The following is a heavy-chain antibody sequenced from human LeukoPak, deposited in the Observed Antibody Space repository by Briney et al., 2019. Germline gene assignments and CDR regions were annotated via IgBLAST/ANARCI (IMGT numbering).Heavy chain of an antibody. V-gene: IGHV3-23*01. CDR3: AKDPPGSRIIMAAFDY. J-gene: IGHJ4*02. CDR1: GFSFSTYA. Sequence: GGSLRLSCAASGFSFSTYAMSWVRQAPGKGLEWVSGIRGSVGGAYYADSVKGRFTISRDNSKNTLYLHMNSLRAEDTAVYYCAKDPPGSRIIMAAFDYWGQGTLVTVSS. D-gene: IGHD3-10*01. CDR2: IRGSVGGA.